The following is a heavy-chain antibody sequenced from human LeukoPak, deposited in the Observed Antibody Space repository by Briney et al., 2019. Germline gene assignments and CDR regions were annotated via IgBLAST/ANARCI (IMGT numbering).Heavy chain of an antibody. CDR1: GYTLTELS. CDR2: FDPEDGET. Sequence: ASVKVSCKVSGYTLTELSMHWVRQAPGKGLEWMGGFDPEDGETIYAQKFQGRVTMTEDTSTDTAYMELSSLRSEDTAVYYCATGQSGGRGLGDFDYWGQGTLVTVSS. V-gene: IGHV1-24*01. CDR3: ATGQSGGRGLGDFDY. J-gene: IGHJ4*02. D-gene: IGHD4-23*01.